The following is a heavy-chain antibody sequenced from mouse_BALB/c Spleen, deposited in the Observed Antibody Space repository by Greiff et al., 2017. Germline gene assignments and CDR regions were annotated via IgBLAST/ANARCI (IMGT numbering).Heavy chain of an antibody. V-gene: IGHV5-6-5*01. CDR2: ISSGGST. Sequence: EVQLVESGGGLVKPGGSLKLSCAASGFTFSSYAMSWVRQTPEKRLEWVASISSGGSTYYPDSVKGRFTISRDNARNILYLQMSSLRSEDTAMYYCAKTSNYFDYWGQGTTLTVSS. J-gene: IGHJ2*01. CDR1: GFTFSSYA. CDR3: AKTSNYFDY.